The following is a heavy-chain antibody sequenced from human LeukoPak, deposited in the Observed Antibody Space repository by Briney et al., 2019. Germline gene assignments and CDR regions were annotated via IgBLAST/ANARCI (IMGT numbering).Heavy chain of an antibody. D-gene: IGHD3-9*01. CDR3: ARGGYYNVLTGFRGRILGFDY. CDR2: IRYDGNNK. V-gene: IGHV3-30*02. Sequence: GSLRLSCAASGFTFSTYGMNWVRQAPGKGLEWVAFIRYDGNNKYYADSVKGRFTISRDNSKNTVYLQLNSLRAEDSAVYYCARGGYYNVLTGFRGRILGFDYWGQGTLVTVSS. J-gene: IGHJ4*02. CDR1: GFTFSTYG.